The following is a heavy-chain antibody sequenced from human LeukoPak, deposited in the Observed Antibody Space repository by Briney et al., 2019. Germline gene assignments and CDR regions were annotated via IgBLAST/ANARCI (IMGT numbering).Heavy chain of an antibody. V-gene: IGHV2-5*02. CDR3: AQLYGGNPY. CDR1: GLSLTTSGVG. D-gene: IGHD4-23*01. Sequence: ESGPTLVNPTQTLTLTCTFSGLSLTTSGVGVGWIRQPPGKALEWLALIYWDDDERYSPSLKSRLTITQDTSKNQVVLTMTNMDPVDTATYYCAQLYGGNPYWGQGILVTVSS. J-gene: IGHJ4*02. CDR2: IYWDDDE.